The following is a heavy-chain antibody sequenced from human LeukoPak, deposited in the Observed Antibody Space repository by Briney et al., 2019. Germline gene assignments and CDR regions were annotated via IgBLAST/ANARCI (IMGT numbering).Heavy chain of an antibody. Sequence: ASVKVSCKASGYTFTSYDINWVRQATGQGLEWMGWMNPNSGNTGYAQKFQGRVTMTRNTSISTAYMELSSLRSEDTAVYYCARFLWFGEFKPTYYYYGMDVWGQGTTVTVS. D-gene: IGHD3-10*01. V-gene: IGHV1-8*01. CDR1: GYTFTSYD. J-gene: IGHJ6*02. CDR2: MNPNSGNT. CDR3: ARFLWFGEFKPTYYYYGMDV.